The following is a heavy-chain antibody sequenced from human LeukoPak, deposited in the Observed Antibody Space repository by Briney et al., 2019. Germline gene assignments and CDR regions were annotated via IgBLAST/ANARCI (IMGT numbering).Heavy chain of an antibody. D-gene: IGHD1-26*01. CDR1: GYTFTSYG. Sequence: ASVKVSCKASGYTFTSYGISWVRQAPGQGLEWMGWISVYSGNTKYAQNLQGRVTMTTDTSTSTAYMELRSLRSDDTAFYYCARDPEGTYSGTCEGPWFDPWGQGTLVTVSS. V-gene: IGHV1-18*01. CDR3: ARDPEGTYSGTCEGPWFDP. CDR2: ISVYSGNT. J-gene: IGHJ5*02.